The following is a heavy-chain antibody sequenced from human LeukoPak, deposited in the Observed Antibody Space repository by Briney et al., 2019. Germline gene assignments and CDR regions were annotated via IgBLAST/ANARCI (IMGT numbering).Heavy chain of an antibody. D-gene: IGHD3-3*01. CDR3: AKDLGYYDFWSGTD. V-gene: IGHV3-23*01. CDR2: ISGSGGST. J-gene: IGHJ4*02. Sequence: PGGSLRLSCAASGFTFSSYAMSWVRQAPGKGLEWVSAISGSGGSTYYADSVKGRFTISRDNSKNTLYLQMDSLRAEDTAVYYCAKDLGYYDFWSGTDWGQGTLVTVSS. CDR1: GFTFSSYA.